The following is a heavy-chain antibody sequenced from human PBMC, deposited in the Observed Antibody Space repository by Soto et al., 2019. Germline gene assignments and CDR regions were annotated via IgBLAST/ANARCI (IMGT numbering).Heavy chain of an antibody. CDR3: ARGRIAAAVYNWFDP. V-gene: IGHV4-34*01. CDR2: INHSGST. D-gene: IGHD6-13*01. J-gene: IGHJ5*02. CDR1: GGSFSGYY. Sequence: SETLSLTCAVYGGSFSGYYWSWIRQPPGKGLEWIGEINHSGSTNYNPSLKSRVTISVDTSKNQFSLKLSSVTAADTAVYYCARGRIAAAVYNWFDPWGQGTLVTVSS.